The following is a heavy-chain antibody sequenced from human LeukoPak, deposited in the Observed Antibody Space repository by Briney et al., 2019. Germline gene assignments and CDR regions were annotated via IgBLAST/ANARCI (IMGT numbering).Heavy chain of an antibody. CDR2: ISGSGGST. CDR1: GFTFSSYA. J-gene: IGHJ4*02. CDR3: AKADSSGSNPFDY. D-gene: IGHD6-19*01. Sequence: GGSLRLSCAASGFTFSSYAMSWVRPAPGKGLEWVSAISGSGGSTYYADSVKGRFTISRDNSKNTLYLQMNSLRAEDTAVYYCAKADSSGSNPFDYWGQGTLVTVSS. V-gene: IGHV3-23*01.